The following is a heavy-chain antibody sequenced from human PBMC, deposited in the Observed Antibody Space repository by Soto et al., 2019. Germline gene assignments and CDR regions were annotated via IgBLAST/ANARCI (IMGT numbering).Heavy chain of an antibody. V-gene: IGHV3-23*01. Sequence: GGSLRLSCATSGFTFSNYAMSWVRQAPGKGLDWVSASRGNGETFYADSVRGRFTISRDNSKNTLYLQMNSLRAEDTAVYYCARGPYYDFWSGYRDAFDIWGQGAMVTVSS. CDR3: ARGPYYDFWSGYRDAFDI. CDR1: GFTFSNYA. CDR2: SRGNGET. D-gene: IGHD3-3*01. J-gene: IGHJ3*02.